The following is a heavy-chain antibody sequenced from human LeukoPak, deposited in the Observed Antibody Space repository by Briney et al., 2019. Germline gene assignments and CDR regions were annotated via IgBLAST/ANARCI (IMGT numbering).Heavy chain of an antibody. CDR3: VRDLDY. V-gene: IGHV3-48*03. CDR2: ISSGGGTI. Sequence: GGSLRLSCAASGFTFSSYEMNWVRQGPGKGLEWFSYISSGGGTIYYADSVKGRFTISRANAENSLYLQMNSLRAEDTAVYYCVRDLDYWGQGTLVTVSS. J-gene: IGHJ4*02. CDR1: GFTFSSYE.